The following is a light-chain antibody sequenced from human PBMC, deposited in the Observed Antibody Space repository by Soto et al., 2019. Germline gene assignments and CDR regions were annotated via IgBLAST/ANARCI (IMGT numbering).Light chain of an antibody. Sequence: IVMTQSPATLSVSPGERATLSCRASQSISSNLAWYQQKPGQAPRLLIYRTSTRATGIPARFSGSGSGTEFTHTISSLQSEDFAVYYCQQYNYWYTFGQGTKLEIK. CDR1: QSISSN. CDR2: RTS. V-gene: IGKV3-15*01. J-gene: IGKJ2*01. CDR3: QQYNYWYT.